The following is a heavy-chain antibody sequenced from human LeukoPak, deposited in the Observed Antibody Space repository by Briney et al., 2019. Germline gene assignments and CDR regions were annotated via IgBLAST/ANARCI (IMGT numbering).Heavy chain of an antibody. V-gene: IGHV4-34*01. CDR3: ARTPRIQLWRRNHAFDI. D-gene: IGHD5-18*01. CDR1: GGSFSGYY. J-gene: IGHJ3*02. Sequence: SETLSLTCAVYGGSFSGYYWSWIRQPPGKGLEWIGEVNHSGSTNYNPSLKSRVTISVDTSKNQFSLKLSSVTAADTAVYYCARTPRIQLWRRNHAFDIWGQGTMVTVSS. CDR2: VNHSGST.